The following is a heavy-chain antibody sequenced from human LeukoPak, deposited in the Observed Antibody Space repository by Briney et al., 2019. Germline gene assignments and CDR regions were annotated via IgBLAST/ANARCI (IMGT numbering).Heavy chain of an antibody. CDR1: GGSISSSSYY. CDR3: ARQEPTTDLNYNWFDP. V-gene: IGHV4-39*01. CDR2: IYYSGST. J-gene: IGHJ5*02. D-gene: IGHD3/OR15-3a*01. Sequence: SETLSLTCTVSGGSISSSSYYWGWIRQPPGKGLEWIGSIYYSGSTYYNPSLKSRVTISVDTSKNQFSLKLSSVTAADTAVYYCARQEPTTDLNYNWFDPWGQGTLVTVSS.